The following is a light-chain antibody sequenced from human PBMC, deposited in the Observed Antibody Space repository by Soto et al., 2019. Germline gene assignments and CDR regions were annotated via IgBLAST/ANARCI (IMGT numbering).Light chain of an antibody. CDR1: SSNIGNNF. CDR2: DND. CDR3: GTWNSSLNTYV. J-gene: IGLJ1*01. V-gene: IGLV1-51*01. Sequence: QSVLTQPPSVSGAPGQRVTISCTGSSSNIGNNFVSWYQQLPGTAPKLLIFDNDKRPSEIPVRFSGSKSGTSATLGITGLQTGDEADYFCGTWNSSLNTYVVGTGTKVTVL.